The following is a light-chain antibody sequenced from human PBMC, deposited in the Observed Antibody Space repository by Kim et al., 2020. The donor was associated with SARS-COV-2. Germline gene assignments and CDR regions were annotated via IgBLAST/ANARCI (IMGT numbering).Light chain of an antibody. CDR1: SGSIASNY. Sequence: NFMLTQPHSVSESPGKTVTISCTRSSGSIASNYVQWYQQRPGSAPTTVIHEDNLRPSGVPDRFSGSIDSSSNSASLTISGLKTEDEGDYYCQSCDSSSWVFGGGTQLTVL. J-gene: IGLJ3*02. V-gene: IGLV6-57*03. CDR3: QSCDSSSWV. CDR2: EDN.